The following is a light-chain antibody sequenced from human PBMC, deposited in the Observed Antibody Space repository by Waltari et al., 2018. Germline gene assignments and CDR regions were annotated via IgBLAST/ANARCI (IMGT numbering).Light chain of an antibody. CDR3: QKYGSRPAT. J-gene: IGKJ1*01. V-gene: IGKV3-20*01. CDR2: DAS. CDR1: QSVGRT. Sequence: IVLTQSPASLSLSPGDRATLSCRASQSVGRTLAWYQQSTGQAPRLLIYDASTRATGIPDRFSGSGSGTDFSLTISRLEPEDFAVYYCQKYGSRPATFGQGTKVEVK.